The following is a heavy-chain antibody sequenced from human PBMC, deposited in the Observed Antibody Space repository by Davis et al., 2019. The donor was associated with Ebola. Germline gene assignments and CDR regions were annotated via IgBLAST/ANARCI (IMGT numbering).Heavy chain of an antibody. CDR2: IKSKSDGGTT. CDR1: GFTFSSYG. CDR3: TTLPTGARDY. J-gene: IGHJ4*02. V-gene: IGHV3-15*01. Sequence: GESLKISCAASGFTFSSYGMHWVRQAPGKGLEWVGRIKSKSDGGTTDYAAPVKGRFTISRDDSKNTWYLQMNSLKAEDTAVYYCTTLPTGARDYWGQGTLVTVSS. D-gene: IGHD2-8*02.